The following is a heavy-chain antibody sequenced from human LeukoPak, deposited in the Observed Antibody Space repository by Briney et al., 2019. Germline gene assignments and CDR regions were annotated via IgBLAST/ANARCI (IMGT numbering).Heavy chain of an antibody. CDR3: ARGHTWLGLVLRVAFDI. J-gene: IGHJ3*02. V-gene: IGHV4-34*01. D-gene: IGHD5-12*01. Sequence: PSETLSLTCTVFGESLSDYYWGWFRRPPGKGLEWIGEVRRGGGTKYNPSLESRVSMSLDTSRNHFFLNLTSVTAADTAVYFCARGHTWLGLVLRVAFDIWGQGTTVTVSS. CDR2: VRRGGGT. CDR1: GESLSDYY.